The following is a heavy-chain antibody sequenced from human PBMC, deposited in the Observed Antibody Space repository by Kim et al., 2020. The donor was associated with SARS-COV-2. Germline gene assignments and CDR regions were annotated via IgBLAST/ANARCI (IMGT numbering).Heavy chain of an antibody. V-gene: IGHV3-48*02. J-gene: IGHJ4*02. CDR1: GFDFSANN. CDR2: IGGSNGVI. CDR3: ARGWTQIS. Sequence: GGSLRLSCAASGFDFSANNMIWVRQAPGKGLEWLSYIGGSNGVIYYADSVKGRFTISRDNAKNLLFLQINSLRDEDTAVYYCARGWTQISWGQGTLVTVSS. D-gene: IGHD5-18*01.